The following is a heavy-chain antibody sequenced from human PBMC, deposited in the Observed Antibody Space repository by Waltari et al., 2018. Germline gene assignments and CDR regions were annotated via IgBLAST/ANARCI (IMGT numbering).Heavy chain of an antibody. CDR1: GGSLSSSKW. J-gene: IGHJ6*02. Sequence: QVQLQESGPGLVKPSGTLSLTCAVSGGSLSSSKWWSWVRQPPGKGLEWIGEIYHSGSTNYNPSLKSRVTISVDKSKNQFSLKLSSVTAADTAVYYCARLYYDYVWGSYRYGYGMDVWGQGTTVTVSS. D-gene: IGHD3-16*02. V-gene: IGHV4-4*02. CDR3: ARLYYDYVWGSYRYGYGMDV. CDR2: IYHSGST.